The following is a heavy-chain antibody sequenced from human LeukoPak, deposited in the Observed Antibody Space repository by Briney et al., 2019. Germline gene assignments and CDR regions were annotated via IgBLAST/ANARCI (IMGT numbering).Heavy chain of an antibody. Sequence: GGSLRLSCAASGFSFSSYSMNWVRQAPGKGLEWVSHISSSGNTIYYADSVKGRFTISRDDAKNSLYLQMNSLRAEDTAVYYCARRGPQLLQYFQHWGQGTLVTVSS. CDR1: GFSFSSYS. V-gene: IGHV3-48*04. CDR2: ISSSGNTI. D-gene: IGHD2-2*01. CDR3: ARRGPQLLQYFQH. J-gene: IGHJ1*01.